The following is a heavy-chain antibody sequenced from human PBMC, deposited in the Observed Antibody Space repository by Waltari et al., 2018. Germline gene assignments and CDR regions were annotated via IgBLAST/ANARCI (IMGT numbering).Heavy chain of an antibody. CDR1: GYTFTGYY. Sequence: QVQLVQSGAEVKKPGASVKVSCKASGYTFTGYYMHWVRQAPGQGLGWMGRINPNSGGTNYAQKFQGRVTMTRDTSISTAYMELSRLRAEDTAVYYCARVNYGDYGLDYWGQGTLVTVSS. CDR3: ARVNYGDYGLDY. J-gene: IGHJ4*02. D-gene: IGHD4-17*01. V-gene: IGHV1-2*06. CDR2: INPNSGGT.